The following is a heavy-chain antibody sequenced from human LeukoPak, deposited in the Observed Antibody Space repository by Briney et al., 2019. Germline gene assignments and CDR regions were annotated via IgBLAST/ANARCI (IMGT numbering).Heavy chain of an antibody. D-gene: IGHD3-22*01. V-gene: IGHV3-53*01. Sequence: PGGSLRLSCAASGFTVSSNYMSWVRQAPGKGLEWVSVIYSGGSTYYADSVKGRFTISRDNSKNTLYLQMNSLRAEDTAVYYCARDEGLYYDSSGYGVWGQGTLVTVSS. CDR1: GFTVSSNY. CDR3: ARDEGLYYDSSGYGV. J-gene: IGHJ4*02. CDR2: IYSGGST.